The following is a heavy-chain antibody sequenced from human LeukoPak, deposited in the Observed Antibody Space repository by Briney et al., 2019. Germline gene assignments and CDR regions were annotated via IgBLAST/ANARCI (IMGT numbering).Heavy chain of an antibody. CDR3: ARANFLYCSSSTCLFDY. CDR2: INPNDGDT. Sequence: SVKVSCKASGYIFTDYYMHWVRQAPGQGFEWMGWINPNDGDTNYAQKFQGRVTMTRDTSISTAHMGVSRLRSDDTAVYYCARANFLYCSSSTCLFDYWGQGTLVTVSS. V-gene: IGHV1-2*02. CDR1: GYIFTDYY. J-gene: IGHJ4*02. D-gene: IGHD2-2*01.